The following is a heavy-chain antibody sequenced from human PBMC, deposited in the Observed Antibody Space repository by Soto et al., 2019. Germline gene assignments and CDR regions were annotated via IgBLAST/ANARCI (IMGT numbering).Heavy chain of an antibody. CDR1: GYSFTSYW. CDR3: ARRGEGIAAAVDY. D-gene: IGHD6-13*01. J-gene: IGHJ4*02. Sequence: GESLKISCKGSGYSFTSYWISWVSQMPGKGLEWMGRIDPSDSYTNYSPSFQGHVTISADKSISTAYLQWSSLKASDTAMYYCARRGEGIAAAVDYWGQGTLVTVSS. V-gene: IGHV5-10-1*01. CDR2: IDPSDSYT.